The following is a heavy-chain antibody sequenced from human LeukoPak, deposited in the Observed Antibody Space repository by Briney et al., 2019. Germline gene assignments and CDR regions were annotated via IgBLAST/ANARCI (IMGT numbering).Heavy chain of an antibody. Sequence: PSETLSLTCAVYGGSFSGYYWSWIRQPPGKGLEWIGEINHSGSTNYNPSLKSRVTISVDTSKNQFSLKLSSVTAADTAVYYCARKKRWLQETWGYYYYGMDVWGQGTTVTVSS. D-gene: IGHD5-24*01. J-gene: IGHJ6*02. V-gene: IGHV4-34*01. CDR1: GGSFSGYY. CDR2: INHSGST. CDR3: ARKKRWLQETWGYYYYGMDV.